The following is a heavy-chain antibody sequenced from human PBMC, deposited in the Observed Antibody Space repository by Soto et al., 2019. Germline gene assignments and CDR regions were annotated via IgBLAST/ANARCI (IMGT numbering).Heavy chain of an antibody. CDR1: GGSISSYY. D-gene: IGHD3-9*01. J-gene: IGHJ4*02. CDR3: ARFSYDILTGAFDY. Sequence: SETLSLTCTVSGGSISSYYWSWIRQPPGKGLEWIGYIYYSGSTNYNPSLKSRVTISVDTSKNQFSLKLSSVTAADTAVYYCARFSYDILTGAFDYWGQGTLVTVSS. V-gene: IGHV4-59*01. CDR2: IYYSGST.